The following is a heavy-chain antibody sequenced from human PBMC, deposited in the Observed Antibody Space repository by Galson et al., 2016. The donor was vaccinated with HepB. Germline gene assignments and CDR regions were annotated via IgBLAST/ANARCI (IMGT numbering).Heavy chain of an antibody. D-gene: IGHD1-26*01. Sequence: ETLSLTCDVSGGSISSNYWWGWVRQSPEKGFEWIGEIYETGTANYNPPFTRRATISVDKSKNQISLGLDSVTAADTAVYYCTRGNLGAYATMAFDYWGQGSLVTVSS. J-gene: IGHJ4*02. CDR3: TRGNLGAYATMAFDY. CDR1: GGSISSNYW. CDR2: IYETGTA. V-gene: IGHV4-4*02.